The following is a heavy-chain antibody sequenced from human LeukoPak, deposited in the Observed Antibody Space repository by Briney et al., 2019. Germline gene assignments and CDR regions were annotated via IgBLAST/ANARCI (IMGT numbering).Heavy chain of an antibody. CDR2: IYYSGST. D-gene: IGHD6-19*01. Sequence: SETLSLTCTVSGGSISSSSYYWGWIRQPPGKGLEWIGSIYYSGSTYYNPSLKSRVTISVDTSKNQFSLKLSSVTAADTAVYYCAIQSSQWLASDYWGQGTLVTVFS. CDR3: AIQSSQWLASDY. J-gene: IGHJ4*02. V-gene: IGHV4-39*01. CDR1: GGSISSSSYY.